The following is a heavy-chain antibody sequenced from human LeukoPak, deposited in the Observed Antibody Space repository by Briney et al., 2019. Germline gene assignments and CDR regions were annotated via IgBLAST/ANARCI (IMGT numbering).Heavy chain of an antibody. CDR1: GFTFSTYA. CDR2: ISGSGGST. J-gene: IGHJ4*02. V-gene: IGHV3-23*01. D-gene: IGHD1-1*01. CDR3: ANSLMETLLDY. Sequence: GGSLRLSCAASGFTFSTYAVNWVRQAPGKGLEWVSAISGSGGSTYYADSVKGRFTISRDNSKNTLYLQMNSLRAEDTAVYYCANSLMETLLDYWGQGTLVTVSS.